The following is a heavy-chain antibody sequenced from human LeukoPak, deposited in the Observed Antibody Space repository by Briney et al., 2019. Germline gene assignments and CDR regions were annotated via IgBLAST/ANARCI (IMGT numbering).Heavy chain of an antibody. CDR1: GDSMSSGSYY. Sequence: SETLSLTCSVSGDSMSSGSYYWGWIRQPPGKGLEWIGSIFYSGSTYYTPSLKSRVTMSLDTSKNQFSLRLASVTAADTAVYYCARQIAVVEPTDPNWFDSWGQGTLVTVSS. V-gene: IGHV4-39*07. J-gene: IGHJ5*01. D-gene: IGHD2-21*01. CDR3: ARQIAVVEPTDPNWFDS. CDR2: IFYSGST.